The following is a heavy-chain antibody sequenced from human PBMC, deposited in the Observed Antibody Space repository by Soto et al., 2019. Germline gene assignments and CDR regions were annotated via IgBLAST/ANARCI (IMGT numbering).Heavy chain of an antibody. D-gene: IGHD6-13*01. CDR3: ARGTPSSWYPGLFDY. CDR2: IYYSGST. CDR1: GGSISSGGYY. V-gene: IGHV4-31*03. J-gene: IGHJ4*02. Sequence: QVQLQESGPGLVKPSQTLSLTCTVSGGSISSGGYYWSWIRQHPGKGLEWIWYIYYSGSTYYNPSLKSRVTISVDTSKNQFSLKLSSVTAADTAVYYCARGTPSSWYPGLFDYWGQGTLVTVSS.